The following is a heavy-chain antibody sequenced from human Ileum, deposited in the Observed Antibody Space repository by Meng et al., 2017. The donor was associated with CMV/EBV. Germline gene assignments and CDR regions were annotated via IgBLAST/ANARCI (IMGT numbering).Heavy chain of an antibody. D-gene: IGHD1-26*01. CDR2: INPNTGTT. CDR3: ARGGGAADY. Sequence: VHLVQSGAEVKTPGASVKVSCKASGYTFTGYYLHWVRQAPGQGLEWMAWINPNTGTTDYAQKFRGRVTMTRDTSISTAYMELSSLKSDDTAVYYCARGGGAADYWGQGTLVTVPS. CDR1: GYTFTGYY. J-gene: IGHJ4*02. V-gene: IGHV1-2*02.